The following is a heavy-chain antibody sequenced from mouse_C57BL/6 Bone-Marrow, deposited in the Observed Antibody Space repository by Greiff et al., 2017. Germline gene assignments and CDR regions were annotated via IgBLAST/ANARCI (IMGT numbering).Heavy chain of an antibody. CDR3: ARTVLYSNYLDYFDH. D-gene: IGHD2-5*01. Sequence: EVMLVESEGGLVQPGSSMKLSCTASGFTFSDYYMAWVRQVPEKGLEWVANINYDGSSTYYLDSLKSRFIISRDNAKNILYLQMSSLKSEDTATYYCARTVLYSNYLDYFDHWGQGTTLTVSS. V-gene: IGHV5-16*01. CDR1: GFTFSDYY. J-gene: IGHJ2*01. CDR2: INYDGSST.